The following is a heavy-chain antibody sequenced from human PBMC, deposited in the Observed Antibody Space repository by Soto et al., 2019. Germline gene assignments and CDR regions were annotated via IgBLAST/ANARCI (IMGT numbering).Heavy chain of an antibody. Sequence: SETLSLTCTVFGGSISSYYWSWIRQPPGKGLEWIGYIYYSGSTYYNPSLKSRVTISVDTSKNQFSLKLSSVTAADTAVYYCARDKRITIFGVVIEGDPTDYYGMDVWGQGTTVTVSS. CDR1: GGSISSYY. D-gene: IGHD3-3*01. CDR2: IYYSGST. J-gene: IGHJ6*02. V-gene: IGHV4-30-4*08. CDR3: ARDKRITIFGVVIEGDPTDYYGMDV.